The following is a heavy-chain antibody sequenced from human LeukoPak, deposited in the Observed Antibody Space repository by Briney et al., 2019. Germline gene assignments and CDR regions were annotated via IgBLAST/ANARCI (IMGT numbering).Heavy chain of an antibody. Sequence: GESLKISCKGSGYSFTTYWIAWVRQMPGKGLEWMGIIYPGDSDTRYSPSFQGQVTISVDKSVSAAYLQWSSLKASDTAMYYCASPPTRECSSIIRPLSCWGQGTMLTVSS. D-gene: IGHD2-2*01. J-gene: IGHJ4*02. V-gene: IGHV5-51*01. CDR2: IYPGDSDT. CDR3: ASPPTRECSSIIRPLSC. CDR1: GYSFTTYW.